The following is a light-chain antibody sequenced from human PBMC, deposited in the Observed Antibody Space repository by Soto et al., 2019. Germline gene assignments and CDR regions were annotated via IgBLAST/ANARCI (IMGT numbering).Light chain of an antibody. V-gene: IGKV3-15*01. J-gene: IGKJ5*01. CDR3: QQYSNWPPAIT. CDR2: GSS. CDR1: ETVSTN. Sequence: EILLTQSPATLSVSPGERATLSCRAIETVSTNLAWFQRKAGQPPRLLIYGSSTRATGVPDRFSGSGSGTEFALIISSLQSEDVAVYYCQQYSNWPPAITFGQGTRLEIK.